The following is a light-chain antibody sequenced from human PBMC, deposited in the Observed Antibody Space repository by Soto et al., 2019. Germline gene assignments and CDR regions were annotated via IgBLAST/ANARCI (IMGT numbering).Light chain of an antibody. CDR3: CSFAGSYTLL. J-gene: IGLJ2*01. Sequence: QSALTQPASVSGSPGQSITISCTGTSSDVGSYNLVSWYQQHPGKAPKLMIYEVTKRPSGVSYRFSGSKSGNTASLTISGLHAEDEADYYCCSFAGSYTLLFGGGTKLTVL. CDR2: EVT. CDR1: SSDVGSYNL. V-gene: IGLV2-23*02.